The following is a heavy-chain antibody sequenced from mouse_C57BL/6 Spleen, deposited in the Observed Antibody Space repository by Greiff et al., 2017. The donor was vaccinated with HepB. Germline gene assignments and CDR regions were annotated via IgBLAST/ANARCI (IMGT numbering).Heavy chain of an antibody. V-gene: IGHV1-63*01. CDR1: GYTFTNYW. J-gene: IGHJ2*01. CDR3: ARSCYDYDDYFDY. D-gene: IGHD2-4*01. Sequence: QVQLQQSGAELVRPGTSVKMSCKASGYTFTNYWIGWAKQRPGHGLEWIGDIYPGGGYTNYNEKFKGKATLTADKSSSTAYMQFSSLTSEDSAIYYCARSCYDYDDYFDYWGQGTTLTVSS. CDR2: IYPGGGYT.